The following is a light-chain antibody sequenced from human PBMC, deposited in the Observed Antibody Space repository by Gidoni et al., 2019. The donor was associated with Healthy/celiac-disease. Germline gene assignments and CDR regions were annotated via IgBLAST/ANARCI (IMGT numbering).Light chain of an antibody. CDR1: QRLLDSNGYND. CDR2: LCS. Sequence: DIVMTQSPLSLPVTTGEQASISCRSSQRLLDSNGYNDWDWSLQKPGQSPQLLIHLCSNRASGVPDRFSGSGSGTEFTLKISRVEAEDVGVYYCMQALQTPFTLGPGIKVDIK. V-gene: IGKV2-28*01. J-gene: IGKJ3*01. CDR3: MQALQTPFT.